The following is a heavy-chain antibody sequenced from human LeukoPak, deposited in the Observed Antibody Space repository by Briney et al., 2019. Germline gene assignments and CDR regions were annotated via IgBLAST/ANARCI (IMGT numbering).Heavy chain of an antibody. D-gene: IGHD3-10*01. CDR1: GFTFSSYS. V-gene: IGHV3-21*01. CDR3: ARVVAYYYGSGSYYDAFDI. Sequence: PGGSLRLSCAASGFTFSSYSMNWVRQAPGKGLEWVPSISSSSSYIYYADSVKGRFTISRDNAKNSLYLQMNSLRAEDTAVYYCARVVAYYYGSGSYYDAFDIWGQGTMVTVSS. CDR2: ISSSSSYI. J-gene: IGHJ3*02.